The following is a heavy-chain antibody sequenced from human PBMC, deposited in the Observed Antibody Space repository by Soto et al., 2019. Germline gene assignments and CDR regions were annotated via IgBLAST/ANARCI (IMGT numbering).Heavy chain of an antibody. CDR1: GFTFSNAW. CDR3: TTEMPNYYGTYGMDV. Sequence: GGSLRLSCAASGFTFSNAWMSWVRQALGKGLEWVGRIKSKSDGGTTDYAAPVKGRFTISRDDSKNTLYLQMNSLKTEDTAVYYCTTEMPNYYGTYGMDVWGQGTTVTVSS. J-gene: IGHJ6*02. V-gene: IGHV3-15*01. D-gene: IGHD3-10*01. CDR2: IKSKSDGGTT.